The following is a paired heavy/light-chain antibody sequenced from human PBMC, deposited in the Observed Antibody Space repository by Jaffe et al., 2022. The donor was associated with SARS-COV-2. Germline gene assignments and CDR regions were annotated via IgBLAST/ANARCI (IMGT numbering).Light chain of an antibody. CDR3: ASWDDSLTGWV. CDR1: SSNIGSNT. V-gene: IGLV1-44*01. Sequence: QSVLTQPPSASGTPGQRVTISCSGSSSNIGSNTVSWYQQLPGTAPKLLIYNNHQRPSGVPDRFSGSKSGTSASLAISGLQSEDEADYYCASWDDSLTGWVFGGGTRLTVL. CDR2: NNH. J-gene: IGLJ3*02.
Heavy chain of an antibody. CDR1: GFTFGSYW. Sequence: EVQLVESGGGFVQPGGSLRLSCAASGFTFGSYWASWVRQAPGKGLEWVANIKQDGSEKYYVDSVKGRFTISRSNAENSLSLQMNSLRAEDTGLYYCASDAAGGAAHWGQGTLVIVSS. CDR3: ASDAAGGAAH. CDR2: IKQDGSEK. J-gene: IGHJ4*02. D-gene: IGHD3-10*01. V-gene: IGHV3-7*01.